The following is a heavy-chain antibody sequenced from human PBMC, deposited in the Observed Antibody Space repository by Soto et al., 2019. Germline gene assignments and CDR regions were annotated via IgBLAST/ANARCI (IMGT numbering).Heavy chain of an antibody. CDR3: TTEESLWFGESSNWFDP. J-gene: IGHJ5*02. CDR2: IKSKTDGGTT. CDR1: GFTFSNAW. Sequence: GGSLRLSCAASGFTFSNAWMSWVLQAPWKGLEWVGRIKSKTDGGTTDYAAPVKGRFTISRDDSKNTLYLQMNSLKTGDTAVYYCTTEESLWFGESSNWFDPWGQGTLVTVSS. D-gene: IGHD3-10*01. V-gene: IGHV3-15*01.